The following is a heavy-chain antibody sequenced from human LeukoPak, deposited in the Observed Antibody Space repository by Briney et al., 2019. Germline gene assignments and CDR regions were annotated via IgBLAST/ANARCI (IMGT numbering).Heavy chain of an antibody. CDR2: ISSSGSTI. D-gene: IGHD3-3*01. J-gene: IGHJ5*02. CDR3: ARDEVTIFDRFDP. CDR1: RFTFSDYY. Sequence: GGSLRLSCAASRFTFSDYYMSWIRQAPGKGLEWVSYISSSGSTIYYADSVKGRFTISRDNAKNSLYLQMNSLRAEDTAVYYCARDEVTIFDRFDPWGQGTLVTVSS. V-gene: IGHV3-11*01.